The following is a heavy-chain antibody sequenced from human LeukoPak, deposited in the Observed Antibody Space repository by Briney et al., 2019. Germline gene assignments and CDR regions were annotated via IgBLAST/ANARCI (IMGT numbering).Heavy chain of an antibody. CDR3: AVAPGDY. D-gene: IGHD2-21*01. J-gene: IGHJ4*02. CDR2: INPNSDYT. CDR1: GYTFTSYA. Sequence: GASVKVSCKASGYTFTSYAMNWVRQAPGQGLEWMGWINPNSDYTSYAQKFQGRITLTRDTSISTVYMELSPLTSDDTAVYYCAVAPGDYWGQGTLVSVSA. V-gene: IGHV1-2*02.